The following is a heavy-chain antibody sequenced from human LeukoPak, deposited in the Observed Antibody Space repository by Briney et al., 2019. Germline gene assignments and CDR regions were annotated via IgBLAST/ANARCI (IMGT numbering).Heavy chain of an antibody. Sequence: GGSLRLSCAASGFTFTSYGMHWVRQAPGEGLEWVAFIRYDGSNKYYPDSVKGRFTISRDNSKNTLYLQMNSLRVEDTAVYYCAKDRDWASAAGTDFDYWGQGTLVTVSS. CDR1: GFTFTSYG. V-gene: IGHV3-30*02. J-gene: IGHJ4*02. D-gene: IGHD6-13*01. CDR3: AKDRDWASAAGTDFDY. CDR2: IRYDGSNK.